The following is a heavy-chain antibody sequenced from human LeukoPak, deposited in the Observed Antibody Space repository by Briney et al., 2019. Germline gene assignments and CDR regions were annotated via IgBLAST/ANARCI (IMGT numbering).Heavy chain of an antibody. Sequence: GGSLRLSCAASGFTFSGYWMTWVRQAPGKGLEWVADIKQDGSEKYYVDSVKGRFTISRDNAKNSLYLQMNSLRAEDTAVYYCARDRLRFLEWLSRPSWGQGTLVTVSS. CDR2: IKQDGSEK. V-gene: IGHV3-7*01. J-gene: IGHJ5*02. CDR1: GFTFSGYW. CDR3: ARDRLRFLEWLSRPS. D-gene: IGHD3-3*01.